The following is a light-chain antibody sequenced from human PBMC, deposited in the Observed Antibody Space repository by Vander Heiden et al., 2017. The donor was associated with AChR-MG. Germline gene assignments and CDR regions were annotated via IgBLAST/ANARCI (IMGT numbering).Light chain of an antibody. CDR3: SAWDDSPNGLV. J-gene: IGLJ2*01. CDR1: CPNIRINA. Sequence: VLTPPPSRSGPPGQWVAISSSGRCPNIRINAGNWHPQRPGTAPKLLIYSNNQRPSGVPDRFPGSKSGTSASLAISGLQSEDEADYYCSAWDDSPNGLVFGGGTKLTVL. V-gene: IGLV1-44*01. CDR2: SNN.